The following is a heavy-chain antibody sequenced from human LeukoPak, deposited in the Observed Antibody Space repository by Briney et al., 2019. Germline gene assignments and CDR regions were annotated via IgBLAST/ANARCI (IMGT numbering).Heavy chain of an antibody. J-gene: IGHJ4*02. V-gene: IGHV1-2*02. CDR1: GYTFTGYY. Sequence: ASVKVSCKASGYTFTGYYMHWVRQAPGQGLEWMGWINPNSGGTNYAQKFQGRVTMTRDTSTSTAYMELSRLRSDDTAVYYCARALYYYGSGSYYNIDYWGQGTLVTVSS. CDR2: INPNSGGT. CDR3: ARALYYYGSGSYYNIDY. D-gene: IGHD3-10*01.